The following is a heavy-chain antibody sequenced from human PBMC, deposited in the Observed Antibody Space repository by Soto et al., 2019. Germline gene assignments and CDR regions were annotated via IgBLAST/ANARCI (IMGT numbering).Heavy chain of an antibody. J-gene: IGHJ6*02. CDR2: IYYSGST. V-gene: IGHV4-59*01. Sequence: SETLSLTCTVSGGSISSYYWSWIRQPPGKGLQWIGYIYYSGSTRYNPSLKSRVTISVDTSKNQFSLKLSSVTAADTAVYYCARRGAYSNGHEDVWGQGTTVTSP. CDR3: ARRGAYSNGHEDV. D-gene: IGHD6-19*01. CDR1: GGSISSYY.